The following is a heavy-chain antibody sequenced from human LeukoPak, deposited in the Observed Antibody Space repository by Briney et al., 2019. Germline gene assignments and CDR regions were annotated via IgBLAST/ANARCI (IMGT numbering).Heavy chain of an antibody. V-gene: IGHV3-7*01. CDR2: IKQDGSEN. Sequence: GGSLRLSCRASGFRFSSYWMNWVRQAPGKGLEWVANIKQDGSENHYVDSVKGRFTISRDNAKNSLYLQLNSLRVEDTAVYYCSRTAYRSNCADYWGQGTLVTVSS. D-gene: IGHD3-16*01. J-gene: IGHJ4*02. CDR1: GFRFSSYW. CDR3: SRTAYRSNCADY.